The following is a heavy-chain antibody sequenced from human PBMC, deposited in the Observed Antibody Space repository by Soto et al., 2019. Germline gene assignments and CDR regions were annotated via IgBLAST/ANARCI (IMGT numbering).Heavy chain of an antibody. CDR2: IYYSGST. J-gene: IGHJ4*02. Sequence: PSETLSLTCTVSGGSISSSSYYWGWIRQPPGKGLEWIGSIYYSGSTYYNPSLKSRVTISVDTSKNQFSLKLSSVTAADTAVYYCAGHGHDYGVPGYFDYWGQGTLVTVSS. D-gene: IGHD4-17*01. V-gene: IGHV4-39*01. CDR1: GGSISSSSYY. CDR3: AGHGHDYGVPGYFDY.